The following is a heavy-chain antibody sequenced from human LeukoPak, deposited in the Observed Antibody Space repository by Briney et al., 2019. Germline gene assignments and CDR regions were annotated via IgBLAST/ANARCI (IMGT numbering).Heavy chain of an antibody. CDR3: ARVLIAAAVARGAFNI. V-gene: IGHV4-38-2*02. Sequence: SETLSLTCTVSGGSISTYYWSWIRQPPGKGLEWIGSIYHSGSTYYNPSLKSRVTISVDTSKNQFSLKLSSVTAADTAVYYCARVLIAAAVARGAFNIWGQGTMVTVSS. J-gene: IGHJ3*02. CDR2: IYHSGST. D-gene: IGHD6-13*01. CDR1: GGSISTYY.